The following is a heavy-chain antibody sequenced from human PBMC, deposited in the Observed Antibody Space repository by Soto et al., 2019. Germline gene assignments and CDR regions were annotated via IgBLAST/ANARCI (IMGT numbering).Heavy chain of an antibody. J-gene: IGHJ4*02. CDR2: IRRKANKYAT. V-gene: IGHV3-73*01. Sequence: GGSLRLSFAASGFTFSASAIHWVRQAPGKGLEWVCSIRRKANKYATAYVASVQGRFTISRDDSKNTTYLQMKRLKTEDTAVYYCARVRYRSGNYFHXWGQGTPVTVSX. D-gene: IGHD3-10*01. CDR3: ARVRYRSGNYFHX. CDR1: GFTFSASA.